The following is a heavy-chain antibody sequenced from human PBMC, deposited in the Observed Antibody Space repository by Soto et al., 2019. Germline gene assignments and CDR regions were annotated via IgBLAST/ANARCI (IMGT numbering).Heavy chain of an antibody. D-gene: IGHD2-2*02. Sequence: PSETLSLTCTVSGGSISSYYWSWIRQPPGKGLEWIGYIYYSGSTNYNPSLKSRVTISVDTSKNQFSLKLTSVTAADTAVYYCGTRFYTSGVLFDYWGQGTPVTVSS. CDR2: IYYSGST. CDR1: GGSISSYY. J-gene: IGHJ4*02. CDR3: GTRFYTSGVLFDY. V-gene: IGHV4-59*01.